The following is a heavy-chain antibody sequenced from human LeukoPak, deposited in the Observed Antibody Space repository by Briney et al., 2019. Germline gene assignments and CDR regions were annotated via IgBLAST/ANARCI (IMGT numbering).Heavy chain of an antibody. CDR1: GGSISSYY. J-gene: IGHJ5*02. V-gene: IGHV4-4*07. D-gene: IGHD3-16*01. Sequence: SETLSLTCTVSGGSISSYYWSWIRQPAGKGLEWIGRIYTSGSTNYNPSLKSRVTMSVDTSKNQFSLKLSSVTAADTAVYYCARDLARGREEDDSLGPWGQGTLVTVSS. CDR2: IYTSGST. CDR3: ARDLARGREEDDSLGP.